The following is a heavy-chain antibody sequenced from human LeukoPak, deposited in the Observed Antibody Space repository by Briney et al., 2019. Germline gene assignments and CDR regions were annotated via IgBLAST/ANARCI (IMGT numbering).Heavy chain of an antibody. D-gene: IGHD3-16*01. J-gene: IGHJ4*02. V-gene: IGHV3-7*01. CDR3: VRGGSYPNY. Sequence: PGGSLRRYGAGSGVTVSSVGMGWVRQAPGKGLEGVASIKPDGGEKYYVDSVGGRFTISRENTKNSLYLQMTSLRAQDPPMYVCVRGGSYPNYWGQGALVTVSS. CDR1: GVTVSSVG. CDR2: IKPDGGEK.